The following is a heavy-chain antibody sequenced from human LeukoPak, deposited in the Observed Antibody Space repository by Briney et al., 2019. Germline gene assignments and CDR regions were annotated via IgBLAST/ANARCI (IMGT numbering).Heavy chain of an antibody. J-gene: IGHJ4*02. V-gene: IGHV4-30-4*01. CDR2: TYYSGST. CDR3: ARVAAQGWLGVDY. CDR1: GGSISSGDYY. Sequence: PSETLSLTCTVSGGSISSGDYYWSWIRQPPGKGLEWIGYTYYSGSTYYNPSLKSRVTISVDTSKNQFSLKLSSVTAADTAVYYCARVAAQGWLGVDYWGQGTLVTVSS. D-gene: IGHD6-6*01.